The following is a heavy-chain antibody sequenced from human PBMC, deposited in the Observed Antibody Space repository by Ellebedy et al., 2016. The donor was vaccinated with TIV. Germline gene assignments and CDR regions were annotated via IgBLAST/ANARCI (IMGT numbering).Heavy chain of an antibody. CDR1: GYTFTSYG. V-gene: IGHV1-18*04. CDR2: ISAYNGNT. CDR3: ARDITYYDILTGYLSNWFDP. D-gene: IGHD3-9*01. J-gene: IGHJ5*02. Sequence: AASVKVSCKASGYTFTSYGISWVRQAPGQGLEWRGWISAYNGNTNYAQKLQGRVTMTTDTSTSTAYTELRSLRSDDTAVYYCARDITYYDILTGYLSNWFDPWGQGTLVTVSS.